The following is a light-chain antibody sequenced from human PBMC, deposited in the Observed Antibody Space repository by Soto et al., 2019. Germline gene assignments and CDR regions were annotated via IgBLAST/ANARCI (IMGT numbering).Light chain of an antibody. CDR1: QSVSSSY. CDR2: GAS. J-gene: IGKJ1*01. Sequence: EIVLTQSPGTLSLTPGERATLSCRASQSVSSSYFAWYQQKPGQAPRLLIYGASSRATGIPDRFSGSGSGTDFTLTISRLEPEDFAVYYCQQRSNWPWTFGQGTKVEI. V-gene: IGKV3D-20*02. CDR3: QQRSNWPWT.